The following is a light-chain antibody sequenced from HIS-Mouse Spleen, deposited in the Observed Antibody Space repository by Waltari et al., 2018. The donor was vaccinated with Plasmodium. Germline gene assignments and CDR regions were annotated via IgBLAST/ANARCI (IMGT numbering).Light chain of an antibody. CDR1: QRVSSK. CDR3: QQYNNWSFT. CDR2: GAS. J-gene: IGKJ3*01. Sequence: EIVMKQSPATLSVSPGERATLSCRASQRVSSKLAWYQQKPGQAPRLRIYGASTRATGIPARFSGSGSGTEFTLTISSLQSEDFAVYYCQQYNNWSFTFGPGTKVDIK. V-gene: IGKV3-15*01.